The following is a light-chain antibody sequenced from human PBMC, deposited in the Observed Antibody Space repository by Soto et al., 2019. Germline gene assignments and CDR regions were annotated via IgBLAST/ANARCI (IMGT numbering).Light chain of an antibody. CDR1: QGISNY. CDR3: QKYNSAPRT. V-gene: IGKV1-27*01. CDR2: GAS. J-gene: IGKJ1*01. Sequence: DIQMTQSPSSLSASVGDRVSITCRASQGISNYLAWYQQKPGKVPQLLIYGASTLQSGVPLRFSGSGSGTDFTLTISSLQPEDGATYYCQKYNSAPRTFGQGTKVEIK.